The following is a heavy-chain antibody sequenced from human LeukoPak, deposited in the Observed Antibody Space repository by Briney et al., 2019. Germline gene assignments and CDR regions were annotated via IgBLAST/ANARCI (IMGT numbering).Heavy chain of an antibody. J-gene: IGHJ1*01. CDR2: ISYDGSNK. CDR1: GFTFSSYG. V-gene: IGHV3-30*18. Sequence: GGSLRLSCAASGFTFSSYGMHWVRQAPGKGLEWVAVISYDGSNKYYADSVKGRFTISRDNSKSTLYLQMSSLRAEDTAVYYCAKDPYSGSFEYFQHWGQGTLVTVSS. CDR3: AKDPYSGSFEYFQH. D-gene: IGHD1-26*01.